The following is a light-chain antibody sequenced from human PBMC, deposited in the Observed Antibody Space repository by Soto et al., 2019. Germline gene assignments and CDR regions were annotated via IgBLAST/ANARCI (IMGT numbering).Light chain of an antibody. CDR2: KAS. V-gene: IGKV1-5*03. J-gene: IGKJ1*01. CDR3: QQYNSYWGT. CDR1: QSISNW. Sequence: DIQMTQSLSTLSASVGDRVTITCRASQSISNWLAWYQQKPGKAPKLLIYKASSLESGVPSRFRGSGSGTEFTLTISSLQPDDFATYYCQQYNSYWGTFGQGTKVEIK.